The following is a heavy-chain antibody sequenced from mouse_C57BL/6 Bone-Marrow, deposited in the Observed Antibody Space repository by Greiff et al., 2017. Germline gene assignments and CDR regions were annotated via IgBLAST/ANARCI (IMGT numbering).Heavy chain of an antibody. CDR3: ARSYYGSSWFAY. V-gene: IGHV5-17*01. Sequence: EVKLVESGGGLVKPGGSLKLSCAASGFTFSDYGMHWVRQAPEKGLEWVAYISSGSSTIYYADTVKGRFTISRDNAKNTLFLHMASLRSEDTALXYCARSYYGSSWFAYWGQGTLVTVSA. CDR1: GFTFSDYG. J-gene: IGHJ3*01. CDR2: ISSGSSTI. D-gene: IGHD1-1*01.